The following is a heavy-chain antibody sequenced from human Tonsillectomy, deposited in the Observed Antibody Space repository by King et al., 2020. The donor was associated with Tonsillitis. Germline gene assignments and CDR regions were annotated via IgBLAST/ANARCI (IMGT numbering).Heavy chain of an antibody. Sequence: VQLVESGGGLVQPGRSLRLSCAASGFTFDDYAMHWVRQAPGKGLEWVSGISWKSGSIGYADSVKGRFPISRDNAKNSLYLQMNSLGAEDTALYYCAKDAGGYEYYQYGMDVWGQGTTVTVSS. CDR2: ISWKSGSI. CDR3: AKDAGGYEYYQYGMDV. J-gene: IGHJ6*02. V-gene: IGHV3-9*01. D-gene: IGHD5-12*01. CDR1: GFTFDDYA.